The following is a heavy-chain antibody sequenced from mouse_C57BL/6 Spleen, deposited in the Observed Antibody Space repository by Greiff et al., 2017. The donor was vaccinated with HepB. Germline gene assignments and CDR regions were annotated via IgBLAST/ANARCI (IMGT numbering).Heavy chain of an antibody. D-gene: IGHD2-1*01. CDR3: ARWDGNGMDY. CDR2: IYPGDGDT. CDR1: GYAFSSSW. J-gene: IGHJ4*01. Sequence: VKLQESGPELVKPGASVKISCKASGYAFSSSWMNWVKQRPGKGLEWIGRIYPGDGDTNYNGKFKGKATLTADKSSSTAYMQLSSLTSEDSAVYFCARWDGNGMDYWGQGTSVTVSS. V-gene: IGHV1-82*01.